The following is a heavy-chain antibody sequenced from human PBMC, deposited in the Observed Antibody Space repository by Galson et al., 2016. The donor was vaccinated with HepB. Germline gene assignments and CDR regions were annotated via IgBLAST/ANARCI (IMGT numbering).Heavy chain of an antibody. J-gene: IGHJ2*01. CDR2: ITPLFGTT. CDR1: GGTFGNSA. V-gene: IGHV1-69*13. CDR3: ARDESAAHWFFDL. Sequence: SVKVSCKASGGTFGNSAIHWIRQAPGQGLQWMGGITPLFGTTDYGQTFEGRVPITADDSNDVVYMEMSSLSSEDTATYFCARDESAAHWFFDLWGRGTLIAVSS.